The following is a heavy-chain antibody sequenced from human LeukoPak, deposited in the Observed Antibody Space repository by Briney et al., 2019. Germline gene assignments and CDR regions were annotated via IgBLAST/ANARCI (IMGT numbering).Heavy chain of an antibody. CDR3: ARLYLPYTSAWYGSAFDI. CDR1: GYSFTSYW. CDR2: LYPGDSDT. D-gene: IGHD6-13*01. Sequence: PGESLKISCKGSGYSFTSYWIGWVRQMPGKGLEWMGILYPGDSDTRYSPSFQGQVTISADRSITTAYLQWSSLKASDTAMYYCARLYLPYTSAWYGSAFDIWGQGTIVTVSS. V-gene: IGHV5-51*01. J-gene: IGHJ3*02.